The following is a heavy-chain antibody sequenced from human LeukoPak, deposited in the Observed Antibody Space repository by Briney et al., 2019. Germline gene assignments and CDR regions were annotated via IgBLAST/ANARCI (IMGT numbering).Heavy chain of an antibody. J-gene: IGHJ5*02. Sequence: SETLSLTCTVSGGSISSSSYYWGWIRQPPGKGLEWIGSIYYSGSTYYNPSLKSRVTISVDTSKNQFSLKLSSVTAADTAVYYCARDIRRPRGWFDPWGQGTLVTVSS. CDR2: IYYSGST. CDR1: GGSISSSSYY. V-gene: IGHV4-39*02. D-gene: IGHD3-16*01. CDR3: ARDIRRPRGWFDP.